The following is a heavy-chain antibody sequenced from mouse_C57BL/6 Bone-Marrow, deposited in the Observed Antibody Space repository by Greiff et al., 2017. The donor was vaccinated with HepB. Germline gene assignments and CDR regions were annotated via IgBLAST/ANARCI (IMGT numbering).Heavy chain of an antibody. CDR1: GFNIKDDY. Sequence: EVKLMESGAELVRPGASVKLSCTASGFNIKDDYMHWVKQRPEQGLEWIGWIDPENGATEYASKFQGKAPITADTPSNTAYLQLSSLTSEDTAVYYCTPYNSMDYWGQGTSVTVSS. V-gene: IGHV14-4*01. D-gene: IGHD1-3*01. J-gene: IGHJ4*01. CDR3: TPYNSMDY. CDR2: IDPENGAT.